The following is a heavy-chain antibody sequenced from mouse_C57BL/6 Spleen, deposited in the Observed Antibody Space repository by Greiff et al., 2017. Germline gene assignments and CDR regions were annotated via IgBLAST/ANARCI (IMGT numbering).Heavy chain of an antibody. CDR3: ARDNYGSSPRFAY. D-gene: IGHD1-1*01. J-gene: IGHJ3*01. CDR1: GYSITSGYY. V-gene: IGHV3-6*01. Sequence: EVKLMESGPGLVKPSQSLSLTCSVTGYSITSGYYWNWIRQFPGNKLEWMGYISYDGSNNYNPSLKNRISITRDTSKNQFFLKLNSVTTEDTATYYCARDNYGSSPRFAYWGQGTLVTVSA. CDR2: ISYDGSN.